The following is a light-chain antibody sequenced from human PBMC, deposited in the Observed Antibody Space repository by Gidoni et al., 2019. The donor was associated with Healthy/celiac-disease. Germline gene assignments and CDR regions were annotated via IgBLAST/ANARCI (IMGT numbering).Light chain of an antibody. Sequence: QSALTQPPSASGSPGQSVTLSCTGTSRDLGGYNYVSWYQQHPGKAPKLMIYDVSKRPSGVPDRFSGSKSGNPASLTVSGLQAEDEAAYYCSSYAGSNPEVFGTWTKVTVL. V-gene: IGLV2-8*01. J-gene: IGLJ1*01. CDR3: SSYAGSNPEV. CDR1: SRDLGGYNY. CDR2: DVS.